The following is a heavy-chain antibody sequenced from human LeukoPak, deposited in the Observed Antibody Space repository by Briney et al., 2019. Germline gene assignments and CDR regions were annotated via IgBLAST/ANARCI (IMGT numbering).Heavy chain of an antibody. J-gene: IGHJ4*02. CDR3: ARGGIAARYFDY. D-gene: IGHD6-6*01. CDR2: IIPIFGTA. V-gene: IGHV1-69*05. Sequence: SVKVSCKASGGTFSSYAISWVRQAPGQGLEWMGGIIPIFGTANYAQKFQGRVTITTDESTSTAYMELSSLRSEDTAVYYCARGGIAARYFDYWGQGTLVTVSS. CDR1: GGTFSSYA.